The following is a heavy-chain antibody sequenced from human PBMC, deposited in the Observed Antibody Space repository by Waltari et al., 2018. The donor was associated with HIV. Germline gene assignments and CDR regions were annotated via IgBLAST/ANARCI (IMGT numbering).Heavy chain of an antibody. CDR2: IWYDGSNK. J-gene: IGHJ6*02. Sequence: QVQLVESGGGVVQPGRSLRLSCAASGFTFSSYGMHWVRQAPGKGLEWVAVIWYDGSNKYYADSVKGRFTISRDNSKNTLYLQMNSLRAEDTAVYYCARDGLLWFRWKVGNYYYGMDVWGQGTTVTVSS. D-gene: IGHD3-10*01. CDR3: ARDGLLWFRWKVGNYYYGMDV. CDR1: GFTFSSYG. V-gene: IGHV3-33*01.